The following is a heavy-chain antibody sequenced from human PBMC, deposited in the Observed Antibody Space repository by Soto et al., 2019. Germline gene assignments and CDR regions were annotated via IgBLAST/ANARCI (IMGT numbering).Heavy chain of an antibody. J-gene: IGHJ4*02. Sequence: PSETLSLTCTVSGGSVSGGSYYWNWIRQPPGKRLEWIGYISYSGITQYSPSLKSRVAIAVDTAKNHFSLKLSSVTAADTAVYYCARRSSFGFDSWGQGTLVTVSS. CDR2: ISYSGIT. CDR1: GGSVSGGSYY. V-gene: IGHV4-61*03. CDR3: ARRSSFGFDS. D-gene: IGHD3-3*01.